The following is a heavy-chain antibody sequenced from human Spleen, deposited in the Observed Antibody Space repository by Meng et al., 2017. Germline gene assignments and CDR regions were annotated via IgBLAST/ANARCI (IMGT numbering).Heavy chain of an antibody. V-gene: IGHV7-4-1*02. CDR1: GYTLTPYA. Sequence: ASAMVFCNASGYTLTPYAINWLRHAPGQGLEWMGRIDTKTGNPTYAQGFTGRLVFSWDTSVSTASLQISGLKADDTAVYFCTRDGYSDCSRTSFFEDWGHGNLVTVSS. D-gene: IGHD2-2*01. CDR2: IDTKTGNP. J-gene: IGHJ4*01. CDR3: TRDGYSDCSRTSFFED.